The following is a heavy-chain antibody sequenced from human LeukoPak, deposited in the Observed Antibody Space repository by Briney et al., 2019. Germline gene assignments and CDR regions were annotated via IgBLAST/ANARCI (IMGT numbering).Heavy chain of an antibody. CDR3: ARESADIVATIRDAFDI. Sequence: SETLSLTCTVSGGSISSYYWSWIRQPPGKGLEWIGYIYYSGSTNYNPSLKSRVTISVDTSKNQFSLKLSSVTAADTAVYYCARESADIVATIRDAFDIWGQGTMVTVSS. J-gene: IGHJ3*02. CDR2: IYYSGST. D-gene: IGHD5-12*01. CDR1: GGSISSYY. V-gene: IGHV4-59*01.